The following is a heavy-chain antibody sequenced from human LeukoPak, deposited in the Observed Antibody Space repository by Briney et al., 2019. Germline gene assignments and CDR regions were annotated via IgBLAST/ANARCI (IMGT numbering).Heavy chain of an antibody. D-gene: IGHD6-13*01. J-gene: IGHJ4*02. CDR2: IYHSGST. CDR3: ARGSGAAGNLFDY. V-gene: IGHV4-4*02. Sequence: SGTLSLTCAVSGGSISSSNWWSWVRQPPGKGLEWIGEIYHSGSTNYNPSLESRVTISVDKSKNQFSLKLSSVTAADTAVYYCARGSGAAGNLFDYRGQGTLVTVSS. CDR1: GGSISSSNW.